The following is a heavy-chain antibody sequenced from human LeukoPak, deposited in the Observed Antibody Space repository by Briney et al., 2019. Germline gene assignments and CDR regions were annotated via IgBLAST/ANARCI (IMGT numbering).Heavy chain of an antibody. CDR3: AKASNYYDSSGYYPFDY. J-gene: IGHJ4*02. CDR2: ISWDGGST. V-gene: IGHV3-43*01. D-gene: IGHD3-22*01. CDR1: GFTFSNYE. Sequence: GGSLRLSCAASGFTFSNYEMNWVRQAPGKGLEWVSLISWDGGSTYYADSVKGRFTISRDNSKNSPYLQMNSLRTEDTALYYCAKASNYYDSSGYYPFDYWGQGTLVTVSS.